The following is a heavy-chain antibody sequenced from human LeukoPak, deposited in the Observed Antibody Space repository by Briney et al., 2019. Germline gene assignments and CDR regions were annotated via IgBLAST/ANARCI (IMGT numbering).Heavy chain of an antibody. CDR3: AGRSESGWYYFDY. CDR1: GFTFSTYA. V-gene: IGHV3-30*04. Sequence: GGSLRLSCAASGFTFSTYAMHWVRQAPGKGLVWVAVISYDGSYKNYADSVKGRFIICKDNAKKTLELQMSSLREEDTVVYYFAGRSESGWYYFDYWGQGTLVTVSS. CDR2: ISYDGSYK. D-gene: IGHD6-19*01. J-gene: IGHJ4*02.